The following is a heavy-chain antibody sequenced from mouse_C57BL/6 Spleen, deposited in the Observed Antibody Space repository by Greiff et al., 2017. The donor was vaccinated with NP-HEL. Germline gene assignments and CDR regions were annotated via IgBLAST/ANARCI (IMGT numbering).Heavy chain of an antibody. J-gene: IGHJ4*01. Sequence: QVQLQQPGAELVRPGTSVKLSCKASGYTFTSYWMHWVKQRPGQGLEWIGVIDPSDSYTNYNQKFKGKATLTVDTSSSTAYMQLSSLTSEDSAVYYCARYDGYYPCDMDYWGKGTSVTVSS. V-gene: IGHV1-59*01. CDR2: IDPSDSYT. CDR3: ARYDGYYPCDMDY. D-gene: IGHD2-3*01. CDR1: GYTFTSYW.